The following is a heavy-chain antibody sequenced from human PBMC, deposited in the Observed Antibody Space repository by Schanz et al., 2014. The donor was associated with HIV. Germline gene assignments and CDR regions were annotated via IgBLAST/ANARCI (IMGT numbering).Heavy chain of an antibody. CDR3: ARDLGEVVAARH. Sequence: QVQLVQSGAEVKKPGSSVKVSCQASGGTFSGHGISWVRQATGQGLEWMGRMNPNSGETAYAQKFEGRLIMARDTSITTAYMELTSLRSEDTAVYYCARDLGEVVAARHWGQGTLVTVSS. CDR1: GGTFSGHG. V-gene: IGHV1-8*02. D-gene: IGHD2-15*01. J-gene: IGHJ4*02. CDR2: MNPNSGET.